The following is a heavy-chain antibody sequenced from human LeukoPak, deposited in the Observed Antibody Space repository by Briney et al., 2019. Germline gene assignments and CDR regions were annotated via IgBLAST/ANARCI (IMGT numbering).Heavy chain of an antibody. D-gene: IGHD3-10*01. V-gene: IGHV3-23*01. CDR2: ISGRGGST. CDR3: AKATMVRGESPFDY. J-gene: IGHJ4*02. CDR1: GFTFSSYA. Sequence: PGGSLRLSCAASGFTFSSYAMSWVRQAPGKGLEWVSAISGRGGSTYYADSVKGRFTISRDNSKNTLYLQMNSLRAEDTAVYYCAKATMVRGESPFDYWGQGTLVTVSS.